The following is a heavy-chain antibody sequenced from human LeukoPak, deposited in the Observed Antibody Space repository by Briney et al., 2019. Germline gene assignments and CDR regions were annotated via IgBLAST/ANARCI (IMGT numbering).Heavy chain of an antibody. D-gene: IGHD1-20*01. CDR1: GYTFTSYG. CDR3: ARSPYNWNDNYYYYYGMDV. V-gene: IGHV1-18*01. Sequence: ASVKVSCKASGYTFTSYGISWVRQAPGQGLEWMGWISAYNGNTNYAQKLQGRVTMTTDTSTSTAYMELRSLRSDDTAVYYYARSPYNWNDNYYYYYGMDVWGQGTTVTVSS. CDR2: ISAYNGNT. J-gene: IGHJ6*02.